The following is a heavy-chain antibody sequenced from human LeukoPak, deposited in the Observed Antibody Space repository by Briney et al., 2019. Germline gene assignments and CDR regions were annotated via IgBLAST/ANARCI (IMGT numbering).Heavy chain of an antibody. J-gene: IGHJ6*04. Sequence: SETLSLTCTVSGGSLSSYYWSWIRQPPGKGLEGIGYIYYSGSTNYNPSLKSRVTISVDTSKNQFSLKLSSVTAADTAVYYCARAEGGYSYGHYYYYGMDVWGKGTTVTVSS. CDR3: ARAEGGYSYGHYYYYGMDV. D-gene: IGHD5-18*01. CDR1: GGSLSSYY. CDR2: IYYSGST. V-gene: IGHV4-59*01.